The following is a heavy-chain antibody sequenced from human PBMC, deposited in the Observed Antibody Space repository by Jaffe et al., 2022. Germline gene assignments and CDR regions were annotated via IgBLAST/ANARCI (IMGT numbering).Heavy chain of an antibody. V-gene: IGHV3-30*02. CDR1: GFVFNTYG. Sequence: QVQLVESGGGVVQPGGSLRLSCAASGFVFNTYGMNWVRHVPGKGLEWVAYISYEESRKYYADSVKGRFTISRDNSKNTLYLQMNSLRPEDTAVYYCAKKFGNHDYFDYCGQGTLVTVSS. CDR3: AKKFGNHDYFDY. D-gene: IGHD3-16*01. J-gene: IGHJ4*02. CDR2: ISYEESRK.